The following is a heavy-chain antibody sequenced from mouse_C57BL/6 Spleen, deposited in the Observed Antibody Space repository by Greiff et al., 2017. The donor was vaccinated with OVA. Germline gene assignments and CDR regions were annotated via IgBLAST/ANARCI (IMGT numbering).Heavy chain of an antibody. CDR3: ARSLTGTYFDY. CDR1: GYAFSSYW. D-gene: IGHD4-1*01. V-gene: IGHV1-80*01. Sequence: VQLQQSGAELVKPVASVKISCKASGYAFSSYWMNWVKQRPGKGLEWIGQIYPGDGDTNYNGKFKGKATLTADKSSSTAYMQLSSLTSEDSAVYFCARSLTGTYFDYWGQGTTLTVSS. J-gene: IGHJ2*01. CDR2: IYPGDGDT.